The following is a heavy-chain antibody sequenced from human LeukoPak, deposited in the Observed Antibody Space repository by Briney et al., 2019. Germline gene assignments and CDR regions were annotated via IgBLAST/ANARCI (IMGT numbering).Heavy chain of an antibody. Sequence: GGSLRLSCAGSGFTFSSYTMNWVRQAPGKGLEWVSSISSSATYIYYADSVRGRFTISRDDAKNSLFLHMNSLRAEDTAVYYCATWDDYGDYVAFEYWGQGTLVTVSS. V-gene: IGHV3-21*01. J-gene: IGHJ4*02. CDR3: ATWDDYGDYVAFEY. CDR2: ISSSATYI. D-gene: IGHD4-17*01. CDR1: GFTFSSYT.